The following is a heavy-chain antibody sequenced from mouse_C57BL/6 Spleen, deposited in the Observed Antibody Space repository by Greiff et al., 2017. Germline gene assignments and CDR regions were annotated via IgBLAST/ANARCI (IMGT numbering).Heavy chain of an antibody. V-gene: IGHV1-47*01. CDR2: FHPYNDNT. CDR1: GYTFTTYP. Sequence: VQLQQSGAELVKPGASVKMSCKASGYTFTTYPIEWMKQNHGKSLEWIGNFHPYNDNTKYNEKFKCTATMTVEKSSSTVYLELSRLPSDDSAVYYCARHSSGYSFAYWGQGTLVTVSA. CDR3: ARHSSGYSFAY. J-gene: IGHJ3*01. D-gene: IGHD3-2*02.